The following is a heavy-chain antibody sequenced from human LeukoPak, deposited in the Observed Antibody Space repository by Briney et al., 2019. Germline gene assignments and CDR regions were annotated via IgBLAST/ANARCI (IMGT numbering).Heavy chain of an antibody. CDR2: INHSGST. V-gene: IGHV4-34*01. D-gene: IGHD6-6*01. CDR1: GGSFSGYY. CDR3: ARQLGSWYSSSTSLFDY. J-gene: IGHJ4*02. Sequence: PSETLPLTCAVYGGSFSGYYWSWIRQPPGKGLEWIGEINHSGSTNYNPSLKSRVTISVDTSKNQFSLKLSSVTAADTAVYYCARQLGSWYSSSTSLFDYWGQGTLVTVSS.